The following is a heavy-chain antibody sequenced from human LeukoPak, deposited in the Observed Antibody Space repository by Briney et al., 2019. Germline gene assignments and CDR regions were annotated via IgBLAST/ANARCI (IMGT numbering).Heavy chain of an antibody. CDR3: ARDRRNGDFWSGGDL. CDR2: ISWNSGSI. J-gene: IGHJ4*02. CDR1: GFTFSRHY. Sequence: QSGGSLRLSCAASGFTFSRHYMHWVRQAPGKGLEWVSGISWNSGSIGYADSVMGRFTISRDNGKNSLYLQMNSLRAEDTALYYCARDRRNGDFWSGGDLWGQGTLVTVSS. D-gene: IGHD3-3*01. V-gene: IGHV3-9*01.